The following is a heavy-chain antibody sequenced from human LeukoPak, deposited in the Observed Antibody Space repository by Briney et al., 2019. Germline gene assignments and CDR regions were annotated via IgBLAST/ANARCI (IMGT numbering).Heavy chain of an antibody. J-gene: IGHJ4*02. D-gene: IGHD5-24*01. V-gene: IGHV4-59*01. CDR3: AGGWLPDKNDF. CDR2: IYNSGST. CDR1: GGSISSYY. Sequence: SETLSLTCTVSGGSISSYYWSWIRQPPGKGLEWIGYIYNSGSTNYNPSLKSRVTISADTSNNHFSLRLTSVTAADTAVYYCAGGWLPDKNDFWGQGTLVTVSA.